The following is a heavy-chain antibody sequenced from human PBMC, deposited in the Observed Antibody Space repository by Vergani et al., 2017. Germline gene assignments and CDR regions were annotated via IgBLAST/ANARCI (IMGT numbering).Heavy chain of an antibody. V-gene: IGHV4-4*03. D-gene: IGHD2-2*02. CDR2: ICHTEDT. J-gene: IGHJ4*02. Sequence: QVQLQESGPGLVKPPGTLSLTCAVSGDSISSNNCWTWVRQPPGKGLELIGEICHTEDTKYSPSLKSRVTVSVDASRNLFSLRLNSVTAADTAVYYCATIGYRRWGYYFDYWGQGILVTVSS. CDR1: GDSISSNNC. CDR3: ATIGYRRWGYYFDY.